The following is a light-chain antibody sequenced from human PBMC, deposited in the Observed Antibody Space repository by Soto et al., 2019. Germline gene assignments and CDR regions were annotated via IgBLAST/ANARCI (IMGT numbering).Light chain of an antibody. V-gene: IGKV3-20*01. Sequence: IALTQSPGTRSLSPGERATLSCRASESVAGSYLAWYQQRPGQAPRLLIHGASTRATGIADRFSGSGSGTDFTLTISRLEPEDFAVYYCQQYVSSPRTFGQGTKVDI. CDR1: ESVAGSY. J-gene: IGKJ1*01. CDR3: QQYVSSPRT. CDR2: GAS.